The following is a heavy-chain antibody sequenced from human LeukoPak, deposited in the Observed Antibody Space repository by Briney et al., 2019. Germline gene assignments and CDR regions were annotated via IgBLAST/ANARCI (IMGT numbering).Heavy chain of an antibody. D-gene: IGHD3-10*02. Sequence: GSLRLSCAASGFKFSSYSMKWVRQAPGKGLEWVSFISSSSSYIYYADSVKGRFTISRDNAKNSLYLQMNSLRAEDTAVYYCARGTMFPYYFDYWGQGSLVTVSS. J-gene: IGHJ4*02. CDR2: ISSSSSYI. CDR1: GFKFSSYS. CDR3: ARGTMFPYYFDY. V-gene: IGHV3-21*01.